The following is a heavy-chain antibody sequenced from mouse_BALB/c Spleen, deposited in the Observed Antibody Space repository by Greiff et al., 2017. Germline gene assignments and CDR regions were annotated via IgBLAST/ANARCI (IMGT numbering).Heavy chain of an antibody. J-gene: IGHJ2*01. CDR2: ISYSGST. V-gene: IGHV3-2*02. D-gene: IGHD2-14*01. Sequence: DGKLQESGPGLVKPSQSLSLTCTVTGYSITSDYAWNWIRQFPGNKLEWMGYISYSGSTSYNPSLKSRISITRDTSKNQFFLQLNSVTTEDTATYYCARRGNWYGGVDYWGQGTTLTVSS. CDR3: ARRGNWYGGVDY. CDR1: GYSITSDYA.